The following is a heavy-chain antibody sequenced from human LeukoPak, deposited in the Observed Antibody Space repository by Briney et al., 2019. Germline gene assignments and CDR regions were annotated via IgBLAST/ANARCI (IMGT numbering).Heavy chain of an antibody. CDR2: IYYSGST. CDR3: ARSGYSYDSAVYWNFDL. Sequence: SETLSLTCTVSGGSISSSSYYWGWIRQPPGKGLEWIGSIYYSGSTYYNPSLKSRVTISVDTSKNQFSLKLSSVTAADTAVYYCARSGYSYDSAVYWNFDLWGRGTLVTVSS. V-gene: IGHV4-39*07. J-gene: IGHJ2*01. CDR1: GGSISSSSYY. D-gene: IGHD5-18*01.